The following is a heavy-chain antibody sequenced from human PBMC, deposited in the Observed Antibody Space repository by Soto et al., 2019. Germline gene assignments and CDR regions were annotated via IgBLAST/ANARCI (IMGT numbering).Heavy chain of an antibody. Sequence: QVQLLESGGGVVQPGRSLRLSCAASGFTFSNYGMHWVSQAPGKGLEWVAVILNDGSNRYHADSVKYRFTISRDNSKNTLYLQMNSLRAEDAAVYYCARDDEYSGNGMDVWGQGTTVTVS. CDR2: ILNDGSNR. J-gene: IGHJ6*02. D-gene: IGHD3-10*01. V-gene: IGHV3-33*01. CDR1: GFTFSNYG. CDR3: ARDDEYSGNGMDV.